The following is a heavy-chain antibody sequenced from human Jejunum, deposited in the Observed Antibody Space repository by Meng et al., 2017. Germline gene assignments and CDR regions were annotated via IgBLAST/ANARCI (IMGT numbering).Heavy chain of an antibody. CDR3: ARDHMGSLDY. D-gene: IGHD1-26*01. J-gene: IGHJ4*02. Sequence: QGQLQESGPVLVRPSETPSTLCSVSGGSVSNSGYQWSWIRQPPGKGLEWIGYASTNYNPSLKSRVTISVDTSKNQFSLRLTSVTAADTAVYYCARDHMGSLDYWGQGILVTVSS. CDR1: GGSVSNSGYQ. CDR2: AST. V-gene: IGHV4-61*08.